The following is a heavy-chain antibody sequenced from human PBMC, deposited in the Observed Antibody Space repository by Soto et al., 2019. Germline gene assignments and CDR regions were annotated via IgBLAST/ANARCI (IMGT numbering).Heavy chain of an antibody. CDR2: ITHSGST. CDR3: ARGSYGSGRGDY. CDR1: GGSFSDYY. V-gene: IGHV4-34*01. J-gene: IGHJ4*02. D-gene: IGHD3-10*01. Sequence: SETMPLTCGVYGGSFSDYYWSWIRQTPGKGLEWIGEITHSGSTNYNPSLKSRVTMSVDTSKNQFSLNLNSVTVADTAVYYCARGSYGSGRGDYWGQGTQVTVSS.